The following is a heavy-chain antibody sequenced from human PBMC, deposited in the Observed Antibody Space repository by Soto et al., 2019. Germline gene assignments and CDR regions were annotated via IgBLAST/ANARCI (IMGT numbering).Heavy chain of an antibody. D-gene: IGHD3-22*01. J-gene: IGHJ4*02. CDR1: GYTFTSYY. Sequence: ASVKVSCKASGYTFTSYYIHWVRQALGQGLEWMGWINPITGGTNYAPKFQGRVTMTRDTSITTAYRELSRLRSDDTAVYYCARNYYDSSDRDYLDYWGQGTPVTVSS. CDR2: INPITGGT. V-gene: IGHV1-2*02. CDR3: ARNYYDSSDRDYLDY.